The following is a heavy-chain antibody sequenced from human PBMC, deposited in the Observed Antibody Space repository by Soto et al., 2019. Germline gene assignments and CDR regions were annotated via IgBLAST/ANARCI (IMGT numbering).Heavy chain of an antibody. CDR1: GFTFDDYG. V-gene: IGHV3-20*04. CDR2: INWNGGST. Sequence: GGSLRLSCAASGFTFDDYGMSWVRQAPGKGLEWVSGINWNGGSTGYADSVKGRFTISRDNAKNSLYLQMNSLRAEDTALYYCARAPGYYDSSGYYPYYYYGMDVWGQGTTVTVSS. J-gene: IGHJ6*02. D-gene: IGHD3-22*01. CDR3: ARAPGYYDSSGYYPYYYYGMDV.